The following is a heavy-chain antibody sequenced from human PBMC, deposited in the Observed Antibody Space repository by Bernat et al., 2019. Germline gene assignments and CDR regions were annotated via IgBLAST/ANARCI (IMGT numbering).Heavy chain of an antibody. J-gene: IGHJ2*01. CDR2: MYYSGTT. V-gene: IGHV4-39*07. CDR1: GGSVRTINYY. Sequence: QLQLQESGPGLVKPSETLSLTCTVSGGSVRTINYYWGWIRQPPGKGLEWIGSMYYSGTTYHNSSLKSRVTISVVTTKNQISLKLTSVTAADTAVYYCARGYCSGNDSFRRDWYFDLWGRGTLVAVSS. D-gene: IGHD2-15*01. CDR3: ARGYCSGNDSFRRDWYFDL.